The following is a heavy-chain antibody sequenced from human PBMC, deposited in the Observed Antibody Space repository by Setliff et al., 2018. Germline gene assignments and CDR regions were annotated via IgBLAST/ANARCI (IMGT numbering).Heavy chain of an antibody. J-gene: IGHJ4*02. CDR2: INWNGGST. Sequence: GESLKISCTASGFTFNNYAMHWVRQPPGKGLEWLSLINWNGGSTKYADFVKGRFTISRDNSKNSLYLEINSLRVEDTAFYYCARGENRDGYLTDYWGQGTLVTVSS. V-gene: IGHV3-43D*04. CDR3: ARGENRDGYLTDY. CDR1: GFTFNNYA. D-gene: IGHD5-12*01.